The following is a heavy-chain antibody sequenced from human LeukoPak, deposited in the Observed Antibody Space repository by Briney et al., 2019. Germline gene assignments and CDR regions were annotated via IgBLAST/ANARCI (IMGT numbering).Heavy chain of an antibody. D-gene: IGHD3-22*01. V-gene: IGHV3-74*01. CDR2: IHSDGSST. CDR3: ARSGWPYYFDY. J-gene: IGHJ4*02. CDR1: GFTFSSYW. Sequence: GGSLRLSCAASGFTFSSYWMHWVRQAPGKGLVWVSRIHSDGSSTSYADSVRGRFTISRDDAKSTLYLQMNSLRAEDAAVYYCARSGWPYYFDYWGQGTLVTVSS.